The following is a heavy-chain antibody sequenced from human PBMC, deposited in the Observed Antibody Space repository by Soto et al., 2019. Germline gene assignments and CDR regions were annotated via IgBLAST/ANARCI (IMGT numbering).Heavy chain of an antibody. CDR1: GFIFSTYW. CDR2: IKQDGSEK. D-gene: IGHD2-15*01. Sequence: GGSLRLSCAASGFIFSTYWMSWVRQAPGKGLEWVANIKQDGSEKYYVDSVKGRFTISRDNAKNSLYLQMNSLRAEDTAVYYCAKDTDSHGGNDAFDIWGQGTMVSVSS. CDR3: AKDTDSHGGNDAFDI. J-gene: IGHJ3*02. V-gene: IGHV3-7*03.